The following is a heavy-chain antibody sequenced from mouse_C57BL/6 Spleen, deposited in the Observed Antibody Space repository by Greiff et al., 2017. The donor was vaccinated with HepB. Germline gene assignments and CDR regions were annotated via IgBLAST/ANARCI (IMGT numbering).Heavy chain of an antibody. CDR3: AKICGYDYDDGYAMDY. CDR1: GFSLTSYG. V-gene: IGHV2-5*01. J-gene: IGHJ4*01. D-gene: IGHD2-4*01. Sequence: QVQLQQSGPGLVQPSQSLSITCTVSGFSLTSYGVHWVRQSPGKGLEWLGVIWRGGSTDYNAAFMSRLSITKDNSKSQVFFKMNSLQADDTAIYYCAKICGYDYDDGYAMDYWGQGTSVTVSS. CDR2: IWRGGST.